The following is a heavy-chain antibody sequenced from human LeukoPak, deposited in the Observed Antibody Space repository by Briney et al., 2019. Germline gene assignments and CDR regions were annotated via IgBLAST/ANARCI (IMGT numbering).Heavy chain of an antibody. D-gene: IGHD6-6*01. CDR2: ISAYNGNT. CDR1: GYTFTSYG. Sequence: ASVKVSCKASGYTFTSYGISWVRQAPGQGLEWMGWISAYNGNTNYAQKFQGRVTMTRNTSISTADMELSSLRSEDTAVYYCARDSSSSGKGDYWGQGTLVTVSS. J-gene: IGHJ4*02. V-gene: IGHV1-18*01. CDR3: ARDSSSSGKGDY.